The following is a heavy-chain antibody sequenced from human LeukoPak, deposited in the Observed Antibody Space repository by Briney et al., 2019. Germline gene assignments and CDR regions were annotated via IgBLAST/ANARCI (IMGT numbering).Heavy chain of an antibody. J-gene: IGHJ6*02. D-gene: IGHD3-10*01. CDR2: ISGSGSTI. V-gene: IGHV3-48*03. CDR3: ARVSPYYYGSGSFLQGNYYYGMDV. Sequence: PGGSLRLSCAASGFTLGSYDMNWVRQAPGKGLEWVSHISGSGSTIYYADSVKGRFTISRDNAKNSLYLQMNSLRAEDTAVYHCARVSPYYYGSGSFLQGNYYYGMDVWGQGTTVTVSS. CDR1: GFTLGSYD.